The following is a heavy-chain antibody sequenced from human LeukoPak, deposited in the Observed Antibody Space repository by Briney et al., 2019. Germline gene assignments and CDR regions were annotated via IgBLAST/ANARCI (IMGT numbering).Heavy chain of an antibody. J-gene: IGHJ6*02. CDR3: ARDRPARHGMDV. D-gene: IGHD6-6*01. CDR1: GYTFTSYY. V-gene: IGHV1-46*01. Sequence: ASVKVSCKASGYTFTSYYRHWVRQAPGQGLEWMGIINPSGGSTSYAQKFQVRVTMTRDTSTSTVYMELSSLRSEDTAVYYCARDRPARHGMDVWGQGTTVTVSS. CDR2: INPSGGST.